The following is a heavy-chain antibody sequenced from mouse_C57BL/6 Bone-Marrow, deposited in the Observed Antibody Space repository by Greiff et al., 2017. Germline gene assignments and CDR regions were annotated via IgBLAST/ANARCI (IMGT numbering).Heavy chain of an antibody. Sequence: VQLKESGAELVRPGASVKLSCTASGFNIKDDYMHWVQQRPEQGLEWIGWIDPENGDTEYASKFQGKATITAEKSSNTAYLQLSSLTSEDTAVYYCTTADYYGSSSGYWGQGTTLTVSS. CDR2: IDPENGDT. D-gene: IGHD1-1*01. CDR1: GFNIKDDY. J-gene: IGHJ2*01. V-gene: IGHV14-4*01. CDR3: TTADYYGSSSGY.